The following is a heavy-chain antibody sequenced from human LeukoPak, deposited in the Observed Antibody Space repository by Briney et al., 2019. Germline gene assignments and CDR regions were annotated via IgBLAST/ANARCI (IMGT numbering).Heavy chain of an antibody. CDR2: VSPPGGGT. D-gene: IGHD3-16*01. J-gene: IGHJ4*02. Sequence: GGTLRLSCVASGFSFSYHGMNWVRLAPGKGLEWVSGVSPPGGGTYYADSVKGRFTISRDDSRNTLSLQMNSLRVEDTAVYYCAKDLGYYDYVWGSSLWGQGTLVTVSS. CDR3: AKDLGYYDYVWGSSL. CDR1: GFSFSYHG. V-gene: IGHV3-23*01.